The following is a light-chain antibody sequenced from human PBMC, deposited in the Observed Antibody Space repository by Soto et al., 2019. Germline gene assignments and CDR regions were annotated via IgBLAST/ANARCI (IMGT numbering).Light chain of an antibody. V-gene: IGKV3-20*01. CDR2: GAS. Sequence: EIVLTQSPGTLSLSPGERATLSCRASQSVSSSFLAWYQQKPGQAPRLLIYGASSRATGITDRFSGSGSGTAFTLTISRLEAEDFAVYYCQQYDNSPRRFGQGTKVEIK. J-gene: IGKJ1*01. CDR1: QSVSSSF. CDR3: QQYDNSPRR.